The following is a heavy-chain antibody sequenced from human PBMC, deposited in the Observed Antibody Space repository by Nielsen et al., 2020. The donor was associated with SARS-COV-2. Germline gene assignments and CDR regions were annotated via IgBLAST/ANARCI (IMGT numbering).Heavy chain of an antibody. CDR1: GYTFSRNH. J-gene: IGHJ5*02. CDR3: ATGPGQLVLGWFDP. Sequence: ASVKVSCKAYGYTFSRNHVHWVRQAPGQSLEWMGQINPTSGVTKYAQKFQGRVTMTEDTSTDTAYMELSSLRSEDTAVYYCATGPGQLVLGWFDPWGQGTLVTVSS. CDR2: INPTSGVT. V-gene: IGHV1-2*06. D-gene: IGHD6-13*01.